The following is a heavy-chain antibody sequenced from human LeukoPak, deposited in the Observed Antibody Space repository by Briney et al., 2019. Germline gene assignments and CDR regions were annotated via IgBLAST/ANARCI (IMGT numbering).Heavy chain of an antibody. D-gene: IGHD6-13*01. Sequence: PGGSLRLSCAASGFTFSSYSMNWVRQAPGKGLEWVSSISSSSSYIYYADSVKGRFTISRDNAKNSLYLQMNSLRAEDTAVYYCARDPLDSSSWLNWFDPWGQGTLVTVSS. J-gene: IGHJ5*02. CDR3: ARDPLDSSSWLNWFDP. CDR1: GFTFSSYS. V-gene: IGHV3-21*01. CDR2: ISSSSSYI.